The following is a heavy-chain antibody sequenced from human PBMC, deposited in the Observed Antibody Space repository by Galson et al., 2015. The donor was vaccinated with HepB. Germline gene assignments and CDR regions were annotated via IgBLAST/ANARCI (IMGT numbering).Heavy chain of an antibody. CDR3: AIWGRGSGVDY. Sequence: TFTSYHITWVRQAPGQGLEWMGWISAYNGNTNYAQKLQGRVTMTTDTSTSTAYMELRSLRSDDTAVYYCAIWGRGSGVDYWGQGTLVTVSS. D-gene: IGHD3-16*01. J-gene: IGHJ4*02. CDR2: ISAYNGNT. V-gene: IGHV1-18*01. CDR1: TFTSYH.